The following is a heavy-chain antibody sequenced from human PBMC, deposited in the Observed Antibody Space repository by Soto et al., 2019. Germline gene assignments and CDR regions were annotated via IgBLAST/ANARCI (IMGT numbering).Heavy chain of an antibody. J-gene: IGHJ5*02. D-gene: IGHD5-12*01. CDR1: GGSISSGGYY. CDR3: ARDGYSGYVPSNWFDP. V-gene: IGHV4-31*03. CDR2: IYYSGST. Sequence: LSLTCTVSGGSISSGGYYWSWIRQHPGKGLEWIGYIYYSGSTYYNPSLKSRVTISVDTSKNQFSLKLSSVTAADTAVYYCARDGYSGYVPSNWFDPWGQGTLVTVSS.